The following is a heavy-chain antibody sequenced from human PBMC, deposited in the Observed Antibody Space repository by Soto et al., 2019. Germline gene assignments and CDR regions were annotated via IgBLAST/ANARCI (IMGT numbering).Heavy chain of an antibody. J-gene: IGHJ4*02. CDR3: ARHPGEFDY. CDR2: ITTSSRYT. Sequence: EVQLVESGGGLVKPGGSLRLSCAASGFTFSSYAMNWVRQAPGKGLEWVSSITTSSRYTYYVDSVKGRFTISRDNAKNSLYLQMNGLRAEDTAVYYCARHPGEFDYWGQGTLVTVSS. CDR1: GFTFSSYA. D-gene: IGHD7-27*01. V-gene: IGHV3-21*01.